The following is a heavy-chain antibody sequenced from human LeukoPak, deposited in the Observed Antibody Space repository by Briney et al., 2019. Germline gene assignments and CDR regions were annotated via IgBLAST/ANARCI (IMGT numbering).Heavy chain of an antibody. Sequence: GGTLRPSCAASGFTFSSYGMSWVRQAPGKGLEWVSAISGSGGSTYYADSVKGRFTISRDNSKNTLYLQMNSLRAEDTAVYYCANTVLRYFDWLLPLDYWGQGTLVTVSS. J-gene: IGHJ4*02. D-gene: IGHD3-9*01. V-gene: IGHV3-23*01. CDR2: ISGSGGST. CDR3: ANTVLRYFDWLLPLDY. CDR1: GFTFSSYG.